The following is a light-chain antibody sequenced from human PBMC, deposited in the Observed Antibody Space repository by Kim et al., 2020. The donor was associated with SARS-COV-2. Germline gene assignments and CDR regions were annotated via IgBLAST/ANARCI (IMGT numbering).Light chain of an antibody. V-gene: IGKV1-5*03. CDR3: QQYNSYPWT. CDR1: QSISTW. CDR2: KAS. Sequence: DIQMTQSPSTLSAPVGDRVTITCRASQSISTWLAWYQQEPGKAPKLLIYKASSLESGVPSRFSGSGSGTEFTLTISSLQPEDFATYHCQQYNSYPWTFGQGTKVDIK. J-gene: IGKJ1*01.